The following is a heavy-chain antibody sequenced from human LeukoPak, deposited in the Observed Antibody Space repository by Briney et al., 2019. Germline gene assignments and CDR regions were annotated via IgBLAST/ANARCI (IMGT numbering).Heavy chain of an antibody. CDR2: FHPEDGET. CDR3: ATGPPSQYCSSPSCYYNYFDY. Sequence: ASVKVSCKVSGYTLTELSMHWVRQAPGKGLDWMAGFHPEDGETIYAHKFQGRFTMTEDTSTDTAYMELSSLRSEDTAVYYCATGPPSQYCSSPSCYYNYFDYWGQGTLVTVSS. V-gene: IGHV1-24*01. CDR1: GYTLTELS. D-gene: IGHD2-2*01. J-gene: IGHJ4*02.